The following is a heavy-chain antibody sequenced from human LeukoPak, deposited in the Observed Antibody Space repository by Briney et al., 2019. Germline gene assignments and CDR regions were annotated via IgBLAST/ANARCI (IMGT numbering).Heavy chain of an antibody. CDR1: GGTFSSYT. CDR3: ARASITMVRGVIAPFDY. CDR2: IIPILGIA. D-gene: IGHD3-10*01. V-gene: IGHV1-69*02. J-gene: IGHJ4*02. Sequence: SVKVSCKASGGTFSSYTISWVRQAPGQGLEWMGRIIPILGIANYAQKFQGRVTITADKSTSTAYMELSSLRSEDTAVYYCARASITMVRGVIAPFDYWGQGTLVTVSS.